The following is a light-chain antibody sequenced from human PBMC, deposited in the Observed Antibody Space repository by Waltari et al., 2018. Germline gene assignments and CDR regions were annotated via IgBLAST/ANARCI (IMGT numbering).Light chain of an antibody. Sequence: DIVMTQSPDSLAVSLGERAPVNCKSSQSVLYSPNNKNSLAWYQQKPGQPPKLLIYWASTRESGVPDRFSGSGSGTDFTLTISSLQAEDVAVYYCQQYANTPRTFGQGTTVEIK. CDR3: QQYANTPRT. CDR2: WAS. CDR1: QSVLYSPNNKNS. J-gene: IGKJ1*01. V-gene: IGKV4-1*01.